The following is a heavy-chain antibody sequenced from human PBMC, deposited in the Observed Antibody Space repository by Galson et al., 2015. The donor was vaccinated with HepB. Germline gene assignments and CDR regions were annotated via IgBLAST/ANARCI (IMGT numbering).Heavy chain of an antibody. V-gene: IGHV1-3*01. Sequence: SVKVSCKASGYTFTNHAIHWVRQAPGQRLEWMGWISAGNGNTKYSQNFQGRVTFTRDTSAYTAYMELSSLISEDTGVYYCARETFYYDSRGYPSPSYLDYWGQGTRVTVSS. CDR3: ARETFYYDSRGYPSPSYLDY. CDR1: GYTFTNHA. CDR2: ISAGNGNT. J-gene: IGHJ4*02. D-gene: IGHD3-22*01.